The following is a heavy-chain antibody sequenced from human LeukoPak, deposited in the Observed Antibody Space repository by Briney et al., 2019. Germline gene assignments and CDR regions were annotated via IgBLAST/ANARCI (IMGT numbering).Heavy chain of an antibody. J-gene: IGHJ6*03. CDR3: ARGVIVGATDFHYYYYMDV. CDR1: GYTFTSYY. Sequence: GASVKVSCKASGYTFTSYYMHWVRQAPGQGLEWMGIINPSGGSTSYAQKFRGRVTMARDMSTSTVYMELSSLRSEDTAVYYCARGVIVGATDFHYYYYMDVWGKGTTVTVSS. CDR2: INPSGGST. V-gene: IGHV1-46*01. D-gene: IGHD1-26*01.